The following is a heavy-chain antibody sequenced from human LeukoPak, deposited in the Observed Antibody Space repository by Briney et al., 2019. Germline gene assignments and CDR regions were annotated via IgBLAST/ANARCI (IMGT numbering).Heavy chain of an antibody. V-gene: IGHV5-51*01. CDR3: ARPPSRGYSSSFEY. CDR2: IYPDESNI. Sequence: GESLKISCKGSGYSFPTYWIAWVRQMPGKGLEWMGIIYPDESNIRYSPSFQGQVTISADKSISAAYLQWSSLKASDTAMYYCARPPSRGYSSSFEYWGQGTLVTVSS. CDR1: GYSFPTYW. D-gene: IGHD2-2*03. J-gene: IGHJ4*02.